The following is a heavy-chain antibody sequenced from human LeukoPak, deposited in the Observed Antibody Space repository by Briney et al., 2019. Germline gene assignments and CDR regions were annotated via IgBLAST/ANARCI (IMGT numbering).Heavy chain of an antibody. CDR3: ARDSSSDPYYFDY. Sequence: EASVKVSCKASGYTFTGYYMHWVRQAPGQGLEWMGRINPNSGGTNYAQKFQGRVTMTRDTSISTAYMELSRLRSDDTAVYYCARDSSSDPYYFDYWGQGTLVTVSS. V-gene: IGHV1-2*06. CDR2: INPNSGGT. CDR1: GYTFTGYY. D-gene: IGHD6-6*01. J-gene: IGHJ4*02.